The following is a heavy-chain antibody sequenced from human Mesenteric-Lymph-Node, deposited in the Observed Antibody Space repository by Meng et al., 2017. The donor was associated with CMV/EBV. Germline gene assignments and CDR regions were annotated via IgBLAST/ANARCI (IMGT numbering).Heavy chain of an antibody. CDR1: GFTFSNYW. V-gene: IGHV3-7*01. CDR2: IKEDGSEK. D-gene: IGHD3-3*01. J-gene: IGHJ4*02. Sequence: GESLKISCAASGFTFSNYWMSWVRQAPGKGLEWVANIKEDGSEKKYVDSVKGRFTISRDNTKNSVYLQMSSLRAEDTAVYYCSRFSYDFSSGYYPISDYWGRGTLVTVSS. CDR3: SRFSYDFSSGYYPISDY.